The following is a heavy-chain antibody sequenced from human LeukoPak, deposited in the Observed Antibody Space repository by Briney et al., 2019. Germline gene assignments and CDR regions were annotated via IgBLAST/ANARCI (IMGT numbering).Heavy chain of an antibody. D-gene: IGHD3-22*01. J-gene: IGHJ4*02. CDR1: GYTLTELS. CDR3: ATPPYYYDSSALGDY. Sequence: GASVKVPCKVSGYTLTELSMHWVRQAPGKGLEWMGDFDPEDGETIYAQKFQSRVTMTEDTSTDTAYMELSSLRSEDTAVYYCATPPYYYDSSALGDYWGQGTLVTVSS. CDR2: FDPEDGET. V-gene: IGHV1-24*01.